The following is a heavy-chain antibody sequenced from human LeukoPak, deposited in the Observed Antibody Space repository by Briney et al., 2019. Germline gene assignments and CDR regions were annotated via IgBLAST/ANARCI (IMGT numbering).Heavy chain of an antibody. V-gene: IGHV3-74*01. CDR1: GFTFSSYW. CDR2: INTDGSST. Sequence: PGGSLRLSCAASGFTFSSYWMHWVRQAPGKGLVWVSRINTDGSSTSYADSVKGRFTISRDNSKNTLYLQMNSLRAEDTAVYYCAKDRSPGNFWSGYYTGADYWGQGTLVTVSS. D-gene: IGHD3-3*01. CDR3: AKDRSPGNFWSGYYTGADY. J-gene: IGHJ4*02.